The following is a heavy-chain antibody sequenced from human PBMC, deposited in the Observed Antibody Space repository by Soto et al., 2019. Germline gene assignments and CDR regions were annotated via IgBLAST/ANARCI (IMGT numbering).Heavy chain of an antibody. J-gene: IGHJ5*02. CDR1: GGSISSYY. CDR2: IYYSGST. Sequence: SETLSLTCTVSGGSISSYYWSWIRQPPGKGLEWIGYIYYSGSTNYNPSLTSRVTISVDTSKNQFSLKLSSVTAADTAVYYCARESMVRGVTWFDPWGQGTLVTVSS. V-gene: IGHV4-59*01. CDR3: ARESMVRGVTWFDP. D-gene: IGHD3-10*01.